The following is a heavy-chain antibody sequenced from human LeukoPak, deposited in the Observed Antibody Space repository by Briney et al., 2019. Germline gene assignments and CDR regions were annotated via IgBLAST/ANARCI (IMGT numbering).Heavy chain of an antibody. Sequence: GSSLKVSCKASGGSFTMSAFNWVRQATGQGLEWMGWMNPNSGNTGYAQKFQGRVTITRNTSISTAYMELSSLRSEDTAVYYCARRRLCSSTSCYIPYYYMDVWGKGTTVTVSS. J-gene: IGHJ6*03. CDR3: ARRRLCSSTSCYIPYYYMDV. CDR1: GGSFTMSA. V-gene: IGHV1-8*03. CDR2: MNPNSGNT. D-gene: IGHD2-2*02.